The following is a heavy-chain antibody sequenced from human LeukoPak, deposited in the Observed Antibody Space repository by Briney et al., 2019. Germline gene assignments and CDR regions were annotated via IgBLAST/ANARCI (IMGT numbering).Heavy chain of an antibody. D-gene: IGHD6-19*01. V-gene: IGHV1-69*01. CDR2: IIPIFGTA. Sequence: SVKVSCKASGGTFSSYAISWVRQAPGQGLEWMGGIIPIFGTANYAQKLQGRVTITADESTSTAYMELSSLRSEDTAVYYRARDRSIAVAGTYFDYWGQGTLVTVSS. J-gene: IGHJ4*02. CDR3: ARDRSIAVAGTYFDY. CDR1: GGTFSSYA.